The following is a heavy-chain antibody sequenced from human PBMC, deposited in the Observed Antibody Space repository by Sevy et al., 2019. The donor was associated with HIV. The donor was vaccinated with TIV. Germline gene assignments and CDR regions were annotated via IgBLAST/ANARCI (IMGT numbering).Heavy chain of an antibody. J-gene: IGHJ6*03. D-gene: IGHD4-17*01. V-gene: IGHV3-7*01. CDR1: GFTFSNYW. CDR3: ATDPFSVTTSNDYMYV. Sequence: GGSLRLSCAASGFTFSNYWMSWVRQAPGKGLEWVANIQEDGSDKYYVDSVKGRFTISRDNAKNSLYLQMNSLRAEDTAVYYCATDPFSVTTSNDYMYVWGKGTTVTVSS. CDR2: IQEDGSDK.